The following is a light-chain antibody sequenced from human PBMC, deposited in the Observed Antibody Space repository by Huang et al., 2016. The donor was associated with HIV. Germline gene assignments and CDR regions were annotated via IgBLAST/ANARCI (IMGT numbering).Light chain of an antibody. CDR3: QQYNSYSVT. CDR1: QSISSW. J-gene: IGKJ1*01. CDR2: KAS. Sequence: DIQMTQSPSTLSASVGDRVTITCRASQSISSWLAWYQQKPGKAPKLLIYKASGLESGVPSRFSGSGSGTGFTLTISSLQPDDFATYYCQQYNSYSVTFGQGTKVEIK. V-gene: IGKV1-5*03.